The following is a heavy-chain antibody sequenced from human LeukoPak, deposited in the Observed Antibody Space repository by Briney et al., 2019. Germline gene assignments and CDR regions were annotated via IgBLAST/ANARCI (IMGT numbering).Heavy chain of an antibody. CDR3: ATHDSSTTDY. CDR2: ISGSGGST. J-gene: IGHJ4*02. CDR1: GFTFSSYA. D-gene: IGHD6-13*01. Sequence: GSLRLSCAASGFTFSSYAMSWVRQAPGKGLEWVSVISGSGGSTYYADSVKGRFTISRDNSKNTLYLQMNSLRAEDTAVYYCATHDSSTTDYWGQGTLVTVSS. V-gene: IGHV3-23*01.